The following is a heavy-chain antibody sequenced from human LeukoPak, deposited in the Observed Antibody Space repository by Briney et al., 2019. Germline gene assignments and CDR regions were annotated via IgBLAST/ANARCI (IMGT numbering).Heavy chain of an antibody. D-gene: IGHD5-18*01. J-gene: IGHJ4*02. Sequence: GGTLRLSCTASGFTFSYYGMHWVRQAPGKGLEWVSFIRYDGNDKFYADSVKGRFAISRDTSRNTLYLQMNSLRAGDTALYYCTKDIRRGDNYGYDEFAYWGQGTLVTVSS. CDR3: TKDIRRGDNYGYDEFAY. CDR1: GFTFSYYG. CDR2: IRYDGNDK. V-gene: IGHV3-30*02.